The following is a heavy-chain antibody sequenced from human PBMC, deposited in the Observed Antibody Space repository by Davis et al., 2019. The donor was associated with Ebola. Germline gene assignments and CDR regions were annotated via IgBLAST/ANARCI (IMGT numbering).Heavy chain of an antibody. V-gene: IGHV1-69*13. CDR1: GGTFSSYA. CDR3: ARGLGGTVVTRRPLDY. Sequence: SVKVSCKASGGTFSSYAISWVRQAPGQGLEWMGGIIPIFGTANYAQKFQGRVTITADESTSTAYMELSSLRSEDTAVYYCARGLGGTVVTRRPLDYWGQGTLVTVSS. J-gene: IGHJ4*02. D-gene: IGHD4-23*01. CDR2: IIPIFGTA.